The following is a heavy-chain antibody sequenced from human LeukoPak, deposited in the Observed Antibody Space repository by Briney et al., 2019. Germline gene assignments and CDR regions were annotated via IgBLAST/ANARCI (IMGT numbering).Heavy chain of an antibody. CDR3: AGGEFRLTLFDY. CDR2: ISYDGSNK. J-gene: IGHJ4*02. CDR1: GFTFSSYA. V-gene: IGHV3-30*04. Sequence: GGSLRLSCAASGFTFSSYAMHWVRQAPGKGLEWVAVISYDGSNKYYADSVKGRFTISRDNSKNTLYLQMNSLRAEDTAVYYCAGGEFRLTLFDYWGQGTLVTVSS. D-gene: IGHD3-3*01.